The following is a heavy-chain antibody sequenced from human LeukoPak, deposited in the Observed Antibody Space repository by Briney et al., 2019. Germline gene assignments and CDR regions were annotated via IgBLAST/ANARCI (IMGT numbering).Heavy chain of an antibody. CDR2: INPKSGGT. V-gene: IGHV1-2*02. CDR3: ARAQVGGYYDIIDY. Sequence: ASVKVSRRASGYTFTGYYMHWVRQAPGQGLEWMGWINPKSGGTNYAQKFQGRVTMTRDTSISTAYMELSSLRSDDTAVYYCARAQVGGYYDIIDYWGQGTLVTVSS. J-gene: IGHJ4*02. CDR1: GYTFTGYY. D-gene: IGHD3-9*01.